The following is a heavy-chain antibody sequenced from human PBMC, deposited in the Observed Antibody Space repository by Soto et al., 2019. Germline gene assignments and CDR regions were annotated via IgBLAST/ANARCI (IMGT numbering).Heavy chain of an antibody. CDR3: ARDRKVRGVRPFYGMDV. CDR1: GYTFTGYY. D-gene: IGHD3-10*01. J-gene: IGHJ6*02. CDR2: INPNSGGT. V-gene: IGHV1-2*02. Sequence: RASVKVSCKASGYTFTGYYMHWVRQAPGQGLEWMGWINPNSGGTNYAQKFQGRVTMTRDTSISTAYMELSRLRSDDTAVYYCARDRKVRGVRPFYGMDVWGQGTTVTVSS.